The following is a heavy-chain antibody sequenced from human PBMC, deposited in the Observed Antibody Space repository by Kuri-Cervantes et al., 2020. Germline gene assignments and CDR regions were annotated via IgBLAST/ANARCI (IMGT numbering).Heavy chain of an antibody. CDR2: VNADNDKT. D-gene: IGHD3-16*01. J-gene: IGHJ4*02. Sequence: ASVKVSCQASGYTFSNFAMHWVRQAPGQRPEWMGWVNADNDKTEYSQKFQGRVTITRDKAASTAYMELSSLRSEDMAVYYCVRGEHSSAWIFDYWGQGTLVTVSS. V-gene: IGHV1-3*03. CDR3: VRGEHSSAWIFDY. CDR1: GYTFSNFA.